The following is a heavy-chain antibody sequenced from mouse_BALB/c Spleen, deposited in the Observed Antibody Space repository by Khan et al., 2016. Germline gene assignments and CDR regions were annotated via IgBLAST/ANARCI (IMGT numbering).Heavy chain of an antibody. Sequence: VQLQESGAELVRPGASVKLSCKASGYTFTSYWMQWVKQRPGQGLQWIGTIYPGDGDTRYTQKFKGKATLTAANSSSTAYMQLSSLASEDSAVYCCGRGGYGNYVFAYWGQGTLVTVSA. V-gene: IGHV1-87*01. D-gene: IGHD2-1*01. J-gene: IGHJ3*01. CDR2: IYPGDGDT. CDR1: GYTFTSYW. CDR3: GRGGYGNYVFAY.